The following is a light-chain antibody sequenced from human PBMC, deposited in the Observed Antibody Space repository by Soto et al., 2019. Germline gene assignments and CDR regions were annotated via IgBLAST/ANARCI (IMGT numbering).Light chain of an antibody. Sequence: EIVLTQSPATLSLSPGESATLSCGASQSVSSSYLAWYQQNPGLAPRLLIFDASNRATGIPDRFSGSGSGTDFTLTISRLEPEDFAVYYCQQYGSSPITFGQGTRLEIK. CDR1: QSVSSSY. V-gene: IGKV3D-20*01. CDR2: DAS. CDR3: QQYGSSPIT. J-gene: IGKJ5*01.